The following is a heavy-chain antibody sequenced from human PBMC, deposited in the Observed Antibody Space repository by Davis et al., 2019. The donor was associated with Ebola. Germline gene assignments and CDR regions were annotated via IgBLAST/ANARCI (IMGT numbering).Heavy chain of an antibody. V-gene: IGHV4-39*01. CDR1: GGSISSSSYY. Sequence: PSETLSLTCTVSGGSISSSSYYWGWIRQPPGKGLEWIGSIYYSGSTYYNPSLKSRVTISVDTSKNQFSLKLSSVTAADTAVYYCARLRIAAAGIGWFDPWGQGTLVTVSS. CDR3: ARLRIAAAGIGWFDP. D-gene: IGHD6-13*01. J-gene: IGHJ5*02. CDR2: IYYSGST.